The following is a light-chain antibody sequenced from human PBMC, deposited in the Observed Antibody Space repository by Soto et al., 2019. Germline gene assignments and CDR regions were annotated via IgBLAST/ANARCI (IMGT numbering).Light chain of an antibody. CDR1: SSDVGVYNY. J-gene: IGLJ2*01. V-gene: IGLV2-14*01. Sequence: QSALTQPASVSGSPGQSITISCTGTSSDVGVYNYVSWYQQHPGKAPKLMISEVSDRPSGVSNRFSGSKSANTASLTISGLQAEDEADYYCVLYMRSGISVFGGGTKLTVL. CDR2: EVS. CDR3: VLYMRSGISV.